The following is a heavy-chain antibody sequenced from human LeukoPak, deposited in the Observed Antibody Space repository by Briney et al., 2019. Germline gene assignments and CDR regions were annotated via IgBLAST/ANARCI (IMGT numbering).Heavy chain of an antibody. D-gene: IGHD3-10*01. J-gene: IGHJ5*02. V-gene: IGHV1-24*01. CDR3: ATQVRLLLWFGEYTSGGRWFDP. CDR1: GYTLTELS. CDR2: FDPEDGET. Sequence: ASVKVSCKVSGYTLTELSMHWVRQAPGKGLEWMGGFDPEDGETIYAQKFQGRVTMTEDTSTDTAYMELSSLRSEDTAVYYCATQVRLLLWFGEYTSGGRWFDPWGQGTLVTVSS.